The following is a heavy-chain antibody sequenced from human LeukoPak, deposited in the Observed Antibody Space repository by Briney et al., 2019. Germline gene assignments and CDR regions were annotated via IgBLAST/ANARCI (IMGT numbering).Heavy chain of an antibody. Sequence: GKSLRLSCAASGFTFNSYGMHWVRQAPGKGLEWVALIWYDGSKKYYADSVKGRFTISRDNSKNTLYLQMSSLRAEDTAVLYCARDFGSGYYLDYWGQGTLVTVSS. V-gene: IGHV3-33*01. CDR1: GFTFNSYG. CDR3: ARDFGSGYYLDY. D-gene: IGHD3-10*01. CDR2: IWYDGSKK. J-gene: IGHJ4*02.